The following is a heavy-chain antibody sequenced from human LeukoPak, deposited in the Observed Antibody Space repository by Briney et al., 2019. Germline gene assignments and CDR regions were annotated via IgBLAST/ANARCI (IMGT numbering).Heavy chain of an antibody. J-gene: IGHJ6*02. V-gene: IGHV1-8*01. D-gene: IGHD6-13*01. CDR1: GYTFTSYD. CDR2: MNPNSGNT. Sequence: ASVKVSCKASGYTFTSYDIHWVRQATGQGLEWMGWMNPNSGNTGYAQKFQGRVTMTRNTSISTAYMELSSLRSEDTAVYYCARGRVGGSSWYVSYYYYYGMDVWGQGTTVTVSS. CDR3: ARGRVGGSSWYVSYYYYYGMDV.